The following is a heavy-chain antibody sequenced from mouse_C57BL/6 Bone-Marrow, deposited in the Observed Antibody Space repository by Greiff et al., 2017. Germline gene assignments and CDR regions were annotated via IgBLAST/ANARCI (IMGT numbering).Heavy chain of an antibody. J-gene: IGHJ2*01. D-gene: IGHD1-1*01. CDR1: GYTFTSYW. CDR3: AKITTVVATDYFDY. Sequence: QVHVKQPGAELVKPGASVKLSCKASGYTFTSYWMQWVKQRPGQGLEWIGEIDPSDSYTNYNQKFKGQATLTVDTSSSTAYMQLSSLTSEDSAVYYCAKITTVVATDYFDYWGQGTTLTVSS. CDR2: IDPSDSYT. V-gene: IGHV1-50*01.